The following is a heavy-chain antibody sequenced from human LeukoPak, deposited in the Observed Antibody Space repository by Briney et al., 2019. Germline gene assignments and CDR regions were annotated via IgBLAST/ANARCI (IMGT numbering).Heavy chain of an antibody. Sequence: SETLSLTCTVSGDSISSYYWSWIRQPPGKGLEWIGYIYYSGSTKYNPSLKSRVTISLDMSKNQYSLQLSSLTAADTAVYYCARVDLEYQLLYDDAFDIWGQGTMVTVSS. J-gene: IGHJ3*02. CDR2: IYYSGST. D-gene: IGHD2-2*02. CDR1: GDSISSYY. CDR3: ARVDLEYQLLYDDAFDI. V-gene: IGHV4-59*01.